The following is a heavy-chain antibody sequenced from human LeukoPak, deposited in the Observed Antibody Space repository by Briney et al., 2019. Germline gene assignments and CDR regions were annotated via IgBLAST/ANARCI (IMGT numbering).Heavy chain of an antibody. CDR1: GYTFTSYG. Sequence: GASVKVSCKASGYTFTSYGISWVRQAPGQGLEWMGWISAYNGNTNYAQKFQGRVTITRDTSASTAYMELSSLRSEDTAVYYCARDVRFGGSGSYYGYYYGMDVWGQGTTVTVSS. D-gene: IGHD3-10*01. CDR2: ISAYNGNT. CDR3: ARDVRFGGSGSYYGYYYGMDV. V-gene: IGHV1-18*01. J-gene: IGHJ6*02.